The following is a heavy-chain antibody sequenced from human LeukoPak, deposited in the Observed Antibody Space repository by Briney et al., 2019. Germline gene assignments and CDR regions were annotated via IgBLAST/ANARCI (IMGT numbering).Heavy chain of an antibody. V-gene: IGHV3-53*01. J-gene: IGHJ4*01. D-gene: IGHD3-10*01. Sequence: GGSLRLSCAASGFNVSSRYMSWVRQAPGKGLEWVSIIYSGGTVYYADFVRGRFTISRDTSKNMLYLQMNSLRADDTAVYYCARPASGGLSEDYWGQGTLVTVSS. CDR2: IYSGGTV. CDR3: ARPASGGLSEDY. CDR1: GFNVSSRY.